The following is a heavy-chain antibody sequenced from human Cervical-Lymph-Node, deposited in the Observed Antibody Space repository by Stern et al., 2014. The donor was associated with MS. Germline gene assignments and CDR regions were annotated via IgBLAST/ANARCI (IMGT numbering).Heavy chain of an antibody. CDR3: ATVSTVTPDYYFDV. J-gene: IGHJ4*02. Sequence: DQLVESGGGLVKPGGSLRLSCTTSGFTFGDFYMAWIRQAPGQGLACLSYINTRGSTLHYAESVKGRCTISRDNAQNSLYLQMNSLRVDDTAVYYCATVSTVTPDYYFDVWGQGTVVTVSS. CDR2: INTRGSTL. CDR1: GFTFGDFY. V-gene: IGHV3-11*01. D-gene: IGHD4-17*01.